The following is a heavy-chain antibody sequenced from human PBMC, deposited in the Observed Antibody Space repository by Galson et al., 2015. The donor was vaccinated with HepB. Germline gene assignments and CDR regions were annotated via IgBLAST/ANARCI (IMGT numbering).Heavy chain of an antibody. J-gene: IGHJ4*02. D-gene: IGHD3-9*01. Sequence: SVKVSCKASGYTFTSYAMHWVRQAPGQRLEWMGWINAGNGNTKYSQKFQGRVTITRDTSASTAYMELSSLRSEDTAVYYCASSPGDWLSLFDYWGQGTLVTVSS. CDR1: GYTFTSYA. V-gene: IGHV1-3*01. CDR2: INAGNGNT. CDR3: ASSPGDWLSLFDY.